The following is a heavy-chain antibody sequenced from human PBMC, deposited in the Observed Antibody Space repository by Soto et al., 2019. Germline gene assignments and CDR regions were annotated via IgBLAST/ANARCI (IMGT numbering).Heavy chain of an antibody. CDR3: AKDLRYCSSTSCPWYYYMDV. D-gene: IGHD2-2*01. Sequence: ESGGGLVQPGGSLRLSCAASGFTFSSYAMSWVRQAPGKGLEWVPAISGSGGSTYYADSVKGRFTISRDNSKNTLYLQMNSLRAEDTAVYYCAKDLRYCSSTSCPWYYYMDVWGKGTTVTVSS. V-gene: IGHV3-23*01. CDR2: ISGSGGST. CDR1: GFTFSSYA. J-gene: IGHJ6*03.